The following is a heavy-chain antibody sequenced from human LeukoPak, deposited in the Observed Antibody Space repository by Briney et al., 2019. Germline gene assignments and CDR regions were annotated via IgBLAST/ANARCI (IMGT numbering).Heavy chain of an antibody. CDR2: ISWNSGSI. V-gene: IGHV3-9*01. D-gene: IGHD3-10*01. Sequence: GGSLRLSCAASGFTFDDYAMHWVRQAPGKGLEWVSGISWNSGSIGYADSVKGRFTISRDNAKNSLYLQMNSLRAEDTALYYCAKALDVDSPTRWFEELSPYFDYWGQGTLVTVSS. CDR3: AKALDVDSPTRWFEELSPYFDY. CDR1: GFTFDDYA. J-gene: IGHJ4*02.